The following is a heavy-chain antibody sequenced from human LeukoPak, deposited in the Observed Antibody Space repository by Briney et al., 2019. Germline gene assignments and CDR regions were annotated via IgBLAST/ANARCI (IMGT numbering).Heavy chain of an antibody. V-gene: IGHV3-23*01. Sequence: GGSLRLSCAAFGFTFSSYAMSWVRQAPGKGLEWVSAISGSGGSTYYADSVKGRFTISRDNSKNTLYLQMNSLRAEDTAVYYCAKAANIVVVPAAISGGAFDIWGQGTMVTVSS. CDR2: ISGSGGST. D-gene: IGHD2-2*01. CDR3: AKAANIVVVPAAISGGAFDI. CDR1: GFTFSSYA. J-gene: IGHJ3*02.